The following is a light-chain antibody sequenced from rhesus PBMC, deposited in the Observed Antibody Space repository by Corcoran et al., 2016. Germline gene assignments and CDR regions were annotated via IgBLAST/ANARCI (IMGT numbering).Light chain of an antibody. CDR2: STT. CDR3: QQHNSYPRT. Sequence: DIQMTQSPSSLSASVGDTFTITCRASPGIINYLAWYQQKPGKAPNSPLYSTTNLESGVPSRFRGSGSGTVFTLTIRSLQTEDFAIYYCQQHNSYPRTFGQGTKVEIK. J-gene: IGKJ1*01. V-gene: IGKV1S14*01. CDR1: PGIINY.